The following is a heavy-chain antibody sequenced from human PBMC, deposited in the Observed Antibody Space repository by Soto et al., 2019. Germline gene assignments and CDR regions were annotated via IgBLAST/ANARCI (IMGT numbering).Heavy chain of an antibody. CDR3: ASEAAAVTYAFDY. D-gene: IGHD6-13*01. CDR1: GFTFSDYY. CDR2: ISSSGSTI. Sequence: GGSLRLSCAASGFTFSDYYMSWIRQAPGKGLEWVSYISSSGSTIYYADSVKGRFTISRDNAKNSLYLQMNSLRAEDTAVYYCASEAAAVTYAFDYWGQGTLVTVSS. V-gene: IGHV3-11*01. J-gene: IGHJ4*02.